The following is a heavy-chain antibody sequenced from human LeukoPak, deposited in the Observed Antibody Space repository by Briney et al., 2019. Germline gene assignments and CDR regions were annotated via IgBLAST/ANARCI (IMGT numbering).Heavy chain of an antibody. Sequence: ASVKVSCKASGYTFTSYYMHRVRQAPGQGLEWMGIINPNSGITNYAQKFQARVSMTRDTSTSTVYMELSILRSEDTALYYCARGGGGLDYWGQGTLVTVSS. CDR2: INPNSGIT. CDR3: ARGGGGLDY. J-gene: IGHJ4*02. D-gene: IGHD2-15*01. V-gene: IGHV1-46*01. CDR1: GYTFTSYY.